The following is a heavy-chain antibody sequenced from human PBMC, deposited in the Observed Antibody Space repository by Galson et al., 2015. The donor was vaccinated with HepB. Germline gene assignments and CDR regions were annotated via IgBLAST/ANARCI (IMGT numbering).Heavy chain of an antibody. Sequence: SVKVSCKASGCPIINHAITWVRQAPGQGLEWMGGLIPVFGSVKYAEKFQDRVTLTADGSTSTAYMDLSGLTSDDTAVYYCASVAEGGAVSRSYWAEGPHVT. CDR3: ASVAEGGAVSRSY. V-gene: IGHV1-69*13. D-gene: IGHD3-16*01. CDR1: GCPIINHA. J-gene: IGHJ4*02. CDR2: LIPVFGSV.